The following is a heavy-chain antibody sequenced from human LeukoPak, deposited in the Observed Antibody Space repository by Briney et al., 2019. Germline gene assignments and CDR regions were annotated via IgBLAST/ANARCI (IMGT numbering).Heavy chain of an antibody. J-gene: IGHJ4*02. CDR3: ARAWGIGVTGPFFDY. CDR1: GDSISSTTYY. D-gene: IGHD1-20*01. V-gene: IGHV4-61*02. CDR2: IYATGST. Sequence: SETLSLTCTVSGDSISSTTYYWTWIRQPAEKGLEWIGRIYATGSTNYNPSLKSRVTISVDTSKNQFSLKLSSVTAADTAVYYCARAWGIGVTGPFFDYWGPGALVTVSS.